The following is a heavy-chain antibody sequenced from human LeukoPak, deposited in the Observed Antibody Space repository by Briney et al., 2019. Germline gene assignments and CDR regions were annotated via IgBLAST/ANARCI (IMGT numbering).Heavy chain of an antibody. CDR1: GFTFSSYG. CDR2: IWYDGSNK. CDR3: VKSQLLFHSFDY. Sequence: GGSLRLSCAASGFTFSSYGMHWVRQAPGKGLEWVAVIWYDGSNKYYADSVKGRFTISRDNSKNTLYLQMSSLRAEDTAVYYCVKSQLLFHSFDYWGQGTLVTVSS. V-gene: IGHV3-30*02. J-gene: IGHJ4*02. D-gene: IGHD2-2*01.